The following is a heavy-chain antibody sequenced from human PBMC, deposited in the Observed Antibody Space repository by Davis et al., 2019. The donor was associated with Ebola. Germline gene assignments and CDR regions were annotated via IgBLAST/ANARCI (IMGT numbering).Heavy chain of an antibody. CDR1: GDSVSSNSAA. D-gene: IGHD6-19*01. J-gene: IGHJ4*02. CDR3: ARGYSVEQWLVRVDLGGDAFDY. CDR2: TYYRSKWYN. Sequence: HSQTLSLTCAISGDSVSSNSAAWNWIRQSPSRGLEWLGRTYYRSKWYNDYAVSVKSRITINPDTSKNQFSLQLNSVTPEDTAVYYCARGYSVEQWLVRVDLGGDAFDYWGQGTLVTVSS. V-gene: IGHV6-1*01.